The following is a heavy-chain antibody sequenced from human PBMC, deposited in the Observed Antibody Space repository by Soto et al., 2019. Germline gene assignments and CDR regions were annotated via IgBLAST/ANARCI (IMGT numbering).Heavy chain of an antibody. CDR1: GYTFTSYY. J-gene: IGHJ6*02. CDR3: ARDFTDSSGPTLGMGV. Sequence: GASVKVSCKASGYTFTSYYMHWVRQAPGQGLEWMGIINPSGGSTSYAQKFQGRVTMTRDTSTSTVYMELSSLRSEDTAVYYCARDFTDSSGPTLGMGVWGQGTTVTVSS. D-gene: IGHD6-19*01. V-gene: IGHV1-46*01. CDR2: INPSGGST.